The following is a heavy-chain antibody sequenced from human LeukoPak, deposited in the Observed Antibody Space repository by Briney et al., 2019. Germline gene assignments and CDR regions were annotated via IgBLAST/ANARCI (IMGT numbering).Heavy chain of an antibody. V-gene: IGHV4-39*07. CDR1: GGSFSGYY. CDR2: IYYSGST. J-gene: IGHJ3*02. Sequence: PSETLSPTCSVYGGSFSGYYWGWIRQPPGKGLEWIGSIYYSGSTYYNPSLKSRVTISVDTSKNQFSLKLSSVTAADTAVYYCARTYSSGWADAFDIWGQGTMVTVSS. CDR3: ARTYSSGWADAFDI. D-gene: IGHD6-19*01.